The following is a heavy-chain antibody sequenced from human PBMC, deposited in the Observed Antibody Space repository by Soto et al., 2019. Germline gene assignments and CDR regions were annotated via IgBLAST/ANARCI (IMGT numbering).Heavy chain of an antibody. J-gene: IGHJ4*02. CDR3: AKDSGDFDY. Sequence: EVQLVESGGGLVQPGRSLRLSCAASGFTFDDYAMHWVRQAPGKGLEWVSGISWNSGSIGYADSVKGRFTISRDNAKNSLYLQMNNLRAEDTALYYCAKDSGDFDYWGQGTLVTVSS. CDR2: ISWNSGSI. V-gene: IGHV3-9*01. D-gene: IGHD3-10*01. CDR1: GFTFDDYA.